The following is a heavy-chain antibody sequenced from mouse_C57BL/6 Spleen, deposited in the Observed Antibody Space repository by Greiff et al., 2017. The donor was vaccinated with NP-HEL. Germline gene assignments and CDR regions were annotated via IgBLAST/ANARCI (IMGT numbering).Heavy chain of an antibody. V-gene: IGHV1-52*01. J-gene: IGHJ3*01. D-gene: IGHD3-2*02. CDR1: GYTFTSYW. CDR3: ARSASSGGAWFAY. CDR2: IDPSDSET. Sequence: QVQLQQPGAELVRPGSSVKLSCKASGYTFTSYWMHWVKQRPIQGLEWIGNIDPSDSETHYNQKFKDKATLTVDKSSGTAYMQLSSLTSEDSAVYYCARSASSGGAWFAYWGQGTLVTVSA.